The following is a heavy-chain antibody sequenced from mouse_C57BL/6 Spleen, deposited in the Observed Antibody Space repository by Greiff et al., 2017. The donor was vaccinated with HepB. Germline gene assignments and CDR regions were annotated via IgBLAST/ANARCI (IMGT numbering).Heavy chain of an antibody. V-gene: IGHV2-2*01. Sequence: VQRVESGPGLVQPSQSLSITCTVSGFSLTSYGVHWVRQSPGKGLEWLGVIWSGGSTDYNAAVISRLSISKDNSKSQVFFKMNSLQADDTAIYYCARKGYDVTWFAYWGQGTLVTVSA. CDR3: ARKGYDVTWFAY. CDR2: IWSGGST. D-gene: IGHD2-12*01. CDR1: GFSLTSYG. J-gene: IGHJ3*01.